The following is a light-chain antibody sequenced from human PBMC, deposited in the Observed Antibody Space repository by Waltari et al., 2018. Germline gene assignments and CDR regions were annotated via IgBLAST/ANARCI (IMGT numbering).Light chain of an antibody. CDR1: SLRSYY. Sequence: SSELTQDPAVSVALGQTVSITCQGDSLRSYYASWYQQRPGQAPILILYGQDNRPSGIPDRFSGSTSGNTASLTITGARAEDEADYYCLSRDTTSTRVFGGGTRLTV. V-gene: IGLV3-19*01. CDR2: GQD. J-gene: IGLJ3*02. CDR3: LSRDTTSTRV.